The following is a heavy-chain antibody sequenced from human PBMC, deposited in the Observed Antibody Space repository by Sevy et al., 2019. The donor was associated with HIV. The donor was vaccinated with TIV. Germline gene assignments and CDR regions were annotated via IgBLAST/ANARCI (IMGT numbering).Heavy chain of an antibody. CDR1: GYTFTTCA. J-gene: IGHJ4*02. V-gene: IGHV1-18*01. D-gene: IGHD6-13*01. Sequence: ASVKVSCKASGYTFTTCAITWVRQAPGEGLEWMGWISVNNGNRNYAQKVQDRVTMTTDTSTNTAYMELRSLRSDDTAMYYCARVVMSSSWPCFDYWGQGTLVTVSS. CDR2: ISVNNGNR. CDR3: ARVVMSSSWPCFDY.